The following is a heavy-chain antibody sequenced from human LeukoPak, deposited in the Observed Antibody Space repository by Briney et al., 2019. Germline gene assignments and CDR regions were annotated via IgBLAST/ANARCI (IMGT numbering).Heavy chain of an antibody. D-gene: IGHD2-15*01. CDR3: ARGVGAAISGRGLWFDP. CDR1: GGSFSGYF. Sequence: SETLSLTCAVYGGSFSGYFWNWIRQPPGKGLEWIGEINHSGSTNYNPSLKSRVTISVDTSKNQFSLKLSSVTAADTAVYYCARGVGAAISGRGLWFDPWGQGTLVTVSS. J-gene: IGHJ5*02. V-gene: IGHV4-34*01. CDR2: INHSGST.